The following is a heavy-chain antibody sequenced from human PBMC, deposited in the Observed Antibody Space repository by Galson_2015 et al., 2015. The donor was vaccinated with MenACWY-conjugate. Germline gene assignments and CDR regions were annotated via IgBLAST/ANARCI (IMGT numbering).Heavy chain of an antibody. Sequence: PPGKGLEWIGYIYYSGSTNHNPSLKSRVTISVDTSKNQFSLKLSSVTAADTAVYYCARLRYNGSYYYFDWGQGTLVTVSS. CDR2: IYYSGST. J-gene: IGHJ4*02. CDR3: ARLRYNGSYYYFD. V-gene: IGHV4-59*08. D-gene: IGHD1-26*01.